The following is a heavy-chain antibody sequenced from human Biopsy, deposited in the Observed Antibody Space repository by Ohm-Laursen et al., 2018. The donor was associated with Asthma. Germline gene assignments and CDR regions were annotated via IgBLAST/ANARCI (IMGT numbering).Heavy chain of an antibody. J-gene: IGHJ4*02. D-gene: IGHD2-21*02. V-gene: IGHV4-30-2*06. Sequence: TLSLTCAVSGDSIDSGDYSWTWIRQSPGVGLDWFGYIYRNGDTYYNPTLKNRVTISIDRSKNQYSQRLRSVTAADTAVYYCARGWNCGGDCYSLDSWGQGTLVTVSS. CDR3: ARGWNCGGDCYSLDS. CDR2: IYRNGDT. CDR1: GDSIDSGDYS.